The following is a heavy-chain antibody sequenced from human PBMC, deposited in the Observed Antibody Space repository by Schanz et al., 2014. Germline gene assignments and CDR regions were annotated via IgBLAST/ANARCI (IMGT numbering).Heavy chain of an antibody. Sequence: QVQLQESGPGLVKPSGTLSLTCAVSGVSISSTNWWHWVRQSPGKGLEWLGEIIHDGRTNYNPPLGSRVTISLDKSENQFSLELTSGPAADTALYFCARVKQGCSDTSCVLDPWGQGTLVTVSS. V-gene: IGHV4-4*02. CDR3: ARVKQGCSDTSCVLDP. CDR2: IIHDGRT. D-gene: IGHD2-2*01. J-gene: IGHJ5*02. CDR1: GVSISSTNW.